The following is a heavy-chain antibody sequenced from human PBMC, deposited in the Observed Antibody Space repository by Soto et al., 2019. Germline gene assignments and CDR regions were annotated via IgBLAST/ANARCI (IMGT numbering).Heavy chain of an antibody. V-gene: IGHV4-59*01. CDR3: ARGAADTAMVDS. Sequence: SETLSLSCTVSGCSIRSYYWTWIRQPPGKGLEWLGYIFCSGSTFYNPALKSRVTISIHTSKSQFSLQLTSVTAADTAVYYCARGAADTAMVDSWGQGTLVTVSS. D-gene: IGHD5-18*01. CDR1: GCSIRSYY. J-gene: IGHJ4*02. CDR2: IFCSGST.